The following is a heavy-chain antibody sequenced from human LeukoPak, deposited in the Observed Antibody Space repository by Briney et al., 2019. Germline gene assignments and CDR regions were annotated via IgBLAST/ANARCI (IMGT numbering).Heavy chain of an antibody. V-gene: IGHV3-21*01. CDR1: GFTFSTYS. J-gene: IGHJ5*02. CDR2: ISSSSTYT. CDR3: ARAVGSWFDP. D-gene: IGHD6-19*01. Sequence: GGSLRLSCAASGFTFSTYSMNWVRQAPGKGLEWVSSISSSSTYTYYADSLKGRLTISRDNVKNTLYLQMNSLRVEDTAVYYCARAVGSWFDPWGQGTLVTVSS.